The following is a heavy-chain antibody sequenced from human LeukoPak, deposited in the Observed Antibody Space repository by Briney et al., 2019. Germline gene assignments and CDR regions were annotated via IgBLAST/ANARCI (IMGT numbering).Heavy chain of an antibody. CDR2: IYTSGST. CDR1: GGSISSYY. CDR3: ARDPLGDGSGKGNYYYYYMDV. V-gene: IGHV4-4*07. Sequence: SETLSLTCTVSGGSISSYYWSWIRQPAGKGLEWIGRIYTSGSTNYNPSLKSRVTMSVDTSKNQFSLKLSSVTAADTAVYYCARDPLGDGSGKGNYYYYYMDVWGKGTTVTVSS. J-gene: IGHJ6*03. D-gene: IGHD3-10*01.